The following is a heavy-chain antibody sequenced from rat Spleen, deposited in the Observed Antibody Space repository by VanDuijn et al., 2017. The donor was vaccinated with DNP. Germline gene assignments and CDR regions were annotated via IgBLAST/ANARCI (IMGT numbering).Heavy chain of an antibody. CDR1: GFSFRNYY. Sequence: EVQLVESGGGLVQPGRSLKLSCTASGFSFRNYYMAWVRQAPKKGLEWVAIVSHSDGITYYPDSVKGRFTISRDNSKSSLYLQMNSLKSEDTATYYCATDYYSSSYYAMDAWGQGTSVTVSS. CDR3: ATDYYSSSYYAMDA. J-gene: IGHJ4*01. V-gene: IGHV5-20*01. CDR2: VSHSDGIT. D-gene: IGHD1-2*01.